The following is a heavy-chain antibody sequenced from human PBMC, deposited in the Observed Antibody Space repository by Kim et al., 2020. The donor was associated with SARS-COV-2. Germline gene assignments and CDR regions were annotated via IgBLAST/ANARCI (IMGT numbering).Heavy chain of an antibody. Sequence: GGSLRLSCAASGFTFSSYAMSWIRQAPGKGLEWVSAISSGGGRTYDADSVKGRFTISRDNSKNTLYLQMNSLRAEDTAVYYCATDPVSQTSGWESWGQVT. CDR3: ATDPVSQTSGWES. V-gene: IGHV3-23*01. D-gene: IGHD6-19*01. J-gene: IGHJ5*02. CDR2: ISSGGGRT. CDR1: GFTFSSYA.